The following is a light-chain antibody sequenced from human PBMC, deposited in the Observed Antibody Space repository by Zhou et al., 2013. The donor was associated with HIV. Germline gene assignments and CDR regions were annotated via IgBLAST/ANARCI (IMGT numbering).Light chain of an antibody. J-gene: IGKJ3*01. Sequence: EVLMTQSPVTLSVSPGGRATLSCRASQSVDTYLAWYQQKPGQAPRLLIYGASSRATGVPDRFSGSGSGTDFTLTISRLEPEDFAVYYCQQYGSSPFTFGPGTKVDIK. CDR1: QSVDTY. V-gene: IGKV3-20*01. CDR3: QQYGSSPFT. CDR2: GAS.